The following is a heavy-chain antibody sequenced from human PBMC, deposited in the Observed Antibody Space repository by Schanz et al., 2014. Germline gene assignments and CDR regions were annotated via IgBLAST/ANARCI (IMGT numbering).Heavy chain of an antibody. CDR2: LSGSGCSK. D-gene: IGHD3-9*01. CDR3: AKQIHYDILTVTRN. J-gene: IGHJ4*02. V-gene: IGHV3-23*01. Sequence: EVQLLQFGGGVVQPGRSLRLSCAASGFTFSSYGMHWVRQAPGKGLEWVSALSGSGCSKYYADSVKGRFTISRDNSKNTLYLQMNSLRAEDTAVYYCAKQIHYDILTVTRNWGQGTLVTVSS. CDR1: GFTFSSYG.